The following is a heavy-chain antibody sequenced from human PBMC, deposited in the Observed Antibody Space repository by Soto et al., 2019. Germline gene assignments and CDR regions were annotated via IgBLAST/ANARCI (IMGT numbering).Heavy chain of an antibody. V-gene: IGHV3-30*03. CDR2: ISYDGSNK. CDR3: VILGFDY. Sequence: PWGSLRLSCASSGFTFRDYGMHWVRQAPGKGLEWVAVISYDGSNKHYADSLKGQFTISRDNSKNTLYLQMNSLRDEDTAVYYCVILGFDYWGQGTLVTVSS. D-gene: IGHD3-16*01. J-gene: IGHJ4*02. CDR1: GFTFRDYG.